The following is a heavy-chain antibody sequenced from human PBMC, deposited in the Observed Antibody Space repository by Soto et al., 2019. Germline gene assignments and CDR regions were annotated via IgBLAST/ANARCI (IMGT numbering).Heavy chain of an antibody. CDR3: ARGMGITMIVVADDAFDI. V-gene: IGHV4-34*01. Sequence: SETLSLTCAVYGGSFSGYYWSCIRQPPGEGLEWIGEINHSGSTNYNPSLKSRVTISVDTSKNQFSLKLSSVTAADTAVYYCARGMGITMIVVADDAFDIWGQGTMVTVSS. CDR2: INHSGST. CDR1: GGSFSGYY. D-gene: IGHD3-22*01. J-gene: IGHJ3*02.